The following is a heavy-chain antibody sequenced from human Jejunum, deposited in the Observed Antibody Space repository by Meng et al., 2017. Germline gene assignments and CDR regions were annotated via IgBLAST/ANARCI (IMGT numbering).Heavy chain of an antibody. V-gene: IGHV3-7*01. J-gene: IGHJ5*02. CDR2: IKWDGSEK. CDR3: ARDGGTDWFDP. CDR1: GFSLSGYW. D-gene: IGHD1-1*01. Sequence: GESLKISCAGSGFSLSGYWMSWVRQAPGKGLEWVANIKWDGSEKHYVDSVKGRFTISRDNGKNSVYLQMNSLRVEDTALYYCARDGGTDWFDPWGHGHLVTVSS.